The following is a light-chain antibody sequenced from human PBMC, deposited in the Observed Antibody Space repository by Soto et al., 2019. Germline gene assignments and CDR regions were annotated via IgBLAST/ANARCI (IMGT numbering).Light chain of an antibody. J-gene: IGKJ4*01. CDR2: DAT. CDR1: QNISSY. V-gene: IGKV3-11*01. CDR3: QQRSNWLT. Sequence: IVLTQSPATLSLSPGNRATLSCRASQNISSYLAWYQQKPGQAPRLLIYDATNRATGIPARFSGSGSGTDFTLTISSLEPEDFAVYYCQQRSNWLTFGGGTKVDIK.